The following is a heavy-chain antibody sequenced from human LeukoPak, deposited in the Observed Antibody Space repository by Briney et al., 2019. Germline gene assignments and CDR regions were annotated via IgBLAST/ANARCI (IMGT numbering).Heavy chain of an antibody. D-gene: IGHD3-22*01. J-gene: IGHJ1*01. CDR1: GYNFTSYW. Sequence: GESLKISCKGSGYNFTSYWVGWGRRMPGKGLQWLGPIYPRDSDTRYSPSFQGQATISVDKSVRTAYLQWSSLKASDTAMYYCARSDSSGGARAIQYWGQGTPVTVSS. CDR2: IYPRDSDT. V-gene: IGHV5-51*01. CDR3: ARSDSSGGARAIQY.